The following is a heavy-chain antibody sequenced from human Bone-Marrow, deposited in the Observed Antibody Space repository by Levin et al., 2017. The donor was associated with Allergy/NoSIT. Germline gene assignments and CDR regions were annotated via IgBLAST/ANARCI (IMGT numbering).Heavy chain of an antibody. CDR3: AKRIIINRSIAGVGLGFDY. J-gene: IGHJ4*02. CDR2: ISGSGGST. D-gene: IGHD6-6*01. V-gene: IGHV3-23*01. Sequence: GGSLRLSCAASGFTFSSYAMSWVRQAPGKGLEWVSAISGSGGSTYYADSVKGRFTISRDNTKNTLYLQMNSLRAEDTAVYYCAKRIIINRSIAGVGLGFDYWGQGTLVTVSS. CDR1: GFTFSSYA.